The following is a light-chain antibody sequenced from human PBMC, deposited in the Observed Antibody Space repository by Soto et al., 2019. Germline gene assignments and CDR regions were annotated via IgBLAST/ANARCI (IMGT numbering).Light chain of an antibody. Sequence: DIQMTQSPSTMSASVGDRVTITCRASQGISHYLAWFQQRPGKVPKRLIYGAYTLESGVPSRFSGSGSGTEFTLTVSSLQPDDFAVYYCQEYNSYPWTFGQGTKVEVK. CDR1: QGISHY. CDR3: QEYNSYPWT. V-gene: IGKV1-17*03. J-gene: IGKJ1*01. CDR2: GAY.